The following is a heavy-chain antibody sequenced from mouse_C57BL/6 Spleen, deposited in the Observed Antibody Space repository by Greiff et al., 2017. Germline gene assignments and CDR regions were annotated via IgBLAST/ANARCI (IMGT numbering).Heavy chain of an antibody. CDR3: ARALGRGNYFDY. CDR1: GYTFTSYG. D-gene: IGHD4-1*01. Sequence: VQLQQSGAELARPGASVKLSCKASGYTFTSYGISWVKQRTGQGLEWIGEIYPRSGNTYYNEKFKGKATLTVDKSSSTAYMQLSSQTSEDSAVYYCARALGRGNYFDYWGQGTTLTVSS. CDR2: IYPRSGNT. V-gene: IGHV1-81*01. J-gene: IGHJ2*01.